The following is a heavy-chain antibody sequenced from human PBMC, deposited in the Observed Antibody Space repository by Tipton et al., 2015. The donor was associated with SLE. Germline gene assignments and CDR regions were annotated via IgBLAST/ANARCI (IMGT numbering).Heavy chain of an antibody. V-gene: IGHV4-38-2*02. Sequence: TLSLTCTVSGYSISSGYYWGWIRQPPGKGLEWIGSIYHIGSTYYNPSLKSRVTISVDTSKNQLSLKLSSVTAADTAVYYCARDSSEGHSWFDYWGQGTLVTFSS. D-gene: IGHD6-13*01. CDR1: GYSISSGYY. CDR2: IYHIGST. J-gene: IGHJ4*02. CDR3: ARDSSEGHSWFDY.